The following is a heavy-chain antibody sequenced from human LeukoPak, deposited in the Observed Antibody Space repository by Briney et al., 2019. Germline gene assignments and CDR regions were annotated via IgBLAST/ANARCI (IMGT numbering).Heavy chain of an antibody. V-gene: IGHV4-4*07. D-gene: IGHD1-26*01. CDR3: ARDLRIMGAMVAFDI. Sequence: KPSETLSLTCTVSGGSISSYYWSWIRQPAGKGLEWIGRIYTSGSTNYNPSLKSRVTMSVDTSKNQFSLKLSSVTAADTAVYYCARDLRIMGAMVAFDIWGQGTMVTVSS. CDR1: GGSISSYY. J-gene: IGHJ3*02. CDR2: IYTSGST.